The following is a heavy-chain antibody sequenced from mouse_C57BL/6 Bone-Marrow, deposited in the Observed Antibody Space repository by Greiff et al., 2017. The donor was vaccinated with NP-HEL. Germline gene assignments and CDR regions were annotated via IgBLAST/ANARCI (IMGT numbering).Heavy chain of an antibody. V-gene: IGHV1-26*01. CDR3: ARKYYGKEY. Sequence: EVQLQQSGPELVKPGASVKISCKASGYTFTDYYMNWVKQSHGKSLEWIGDINPNNGGTSYNQKFKGKATLTVDKSSSTAYMELRSLTSEDSAVYYCARKYYGKEYWGQGTTLTVSS. CDR2: INPNNGGT. CDR1: GYTFTDYY. J-gene: IGHJ2*01. D-gene: IGHD2-1*01.